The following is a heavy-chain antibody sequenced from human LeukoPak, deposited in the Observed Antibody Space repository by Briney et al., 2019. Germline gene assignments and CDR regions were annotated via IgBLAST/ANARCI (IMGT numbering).Heavy chain of an antibody. D-gene: IGHD3-10*01. J-gene: IGHJ3*02. CDR3: TRVGLITMVRGVIPAFDI. V-gene: IGHV3-49*04. CDR1: GFTFGDYA. Sequence: GGSLRLSCTASGFTFGDYAMSWVRQAPGKGLEWVGFIRSKAYGGTTEYAASVKGRFTISRDDSKSIAYLQMNSLKTEDTAVYYCTRVGLITMVRGVIPAFDIWGQGTMVTVSS. CDR2: IRSKAYGGTT.